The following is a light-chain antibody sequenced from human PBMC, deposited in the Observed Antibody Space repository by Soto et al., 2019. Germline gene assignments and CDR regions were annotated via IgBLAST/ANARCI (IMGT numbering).Light chain of an antibody. CDR1: SSDVGGYSY. Sequence: QSALTQPASVSGSPGQSITISCTGTSSDVGGYSYISWYQHNPGRAPKLMIYDVSNRPSGVSDRFSGSKSGNTASLTISRLPAEDEADYYCSSYTTSSTYVFGSGTKLTVL. J-gene: IGLJ1*01. CDR3: SSYTTSSTYV. V-gene: IGLV2-14*03. CDR2: DVS.